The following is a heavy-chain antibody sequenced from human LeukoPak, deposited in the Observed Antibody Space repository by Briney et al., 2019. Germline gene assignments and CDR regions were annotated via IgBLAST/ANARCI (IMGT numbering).Heavy chain of an antibody. CDR2: IIPIFGTA. D-gene: IGHD3-10*01. CDR1: GGTFSSYA. J-gene: IGHJ3*02. V-gene: IGHV1-69*13. CDR3: ARASYYYGSGSYYNDAFDI. Sequence: ASVKVSCKASGGTFSSYAISWVRQAPGQGLEWMGGIIPIFGTANYAQKFQGGVTITADESTSTAYMELSSLRSEDTAVYYCARASYYYGSGSYYNDAFDIWGQGTMVTVSS.